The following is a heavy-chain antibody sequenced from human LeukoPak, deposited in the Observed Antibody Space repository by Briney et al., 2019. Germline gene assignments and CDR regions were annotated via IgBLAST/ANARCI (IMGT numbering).Heavy chain of an antibody. CDR3: ARDLHPYYYDSGGYYY. J-gene: IGHJ4*02. D-gene: IGHD3-22*01. V-gene: IGHV1-18*01. Sequence: GASVKVSCKASGYTFTSYGISWVRQAPGQGLEWMGWISAYNGNTNYAQKLQGRVTMTTDTSTSTAYMELRSLRSDDTAAYYCARDLHPYYYDSGGYYYWGQGTLVTVSS. CDR2: ISAYNGNT. CDR1: GYTFTSYG.